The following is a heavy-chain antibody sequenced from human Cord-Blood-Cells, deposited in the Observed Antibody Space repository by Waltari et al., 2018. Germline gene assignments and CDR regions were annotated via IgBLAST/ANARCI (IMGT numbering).Heavy chain of an antibody. CDR3: ARDPPATYCGGDCYSDY. CDR1: GGTFSSYA. D-gene: IGHD2-21*02. Sequence: QVQLVQSGAEVKKPGSSVKVSCKAAGGTFSSYAISWVRQAPGQGLERMGGIIPILGIANYAQKFQGRVTITADESTSTAYMELSSLRSDDTAVYYCARDPPATYCGGDCYSDYWGQGTLVTVSS. V-gene: IGHV1-69*04. J-gene: IGHJ4*02. CDR2: IIPILGIA.